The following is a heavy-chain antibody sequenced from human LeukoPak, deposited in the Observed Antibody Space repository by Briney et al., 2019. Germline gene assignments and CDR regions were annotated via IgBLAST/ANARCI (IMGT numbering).Heavy chain of an antibody. CDR1: GDSISSYY. CDR3: VRHAWGVD. CDR2: SPNDGGT. Sequence: SQTLSLTCTASGDSISSYYWGWIRQPPGKGLEWIGYSPNDGGTPYNPSLKSRVTISLDTSKNQFSLNLSSVTGADTAVYYWVRHAWGVDWGQGTLVSVSS. V-gene: IGHV4-59*08. J-gene: IGHJ4*02. D-gene: IGHD3-10*01.